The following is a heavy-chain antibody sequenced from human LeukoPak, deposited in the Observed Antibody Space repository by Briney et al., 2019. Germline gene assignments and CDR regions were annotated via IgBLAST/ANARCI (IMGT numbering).Heavy chain of an antibody. V-gene: IGHV3-15*01. D-gene: IGHD5-12*01. Sequence: PGGSLRLSCAASGFTFSNAWMSWVRQAPGKGLEWVGRIKSKTDGGTTDYAAPVKGRFTISRDDSKNTLYLQMNSLKTEDTAVYYCTTDPSGYAYASPWGKFGAFDIWGQGTMVTVSS. CDR2: IKSKTDGGTT. CDR3: TTDPSGYAYASPWGKFGAFDI. J-gene: IGHJ3*02. CDR1: GFTFSNAW.